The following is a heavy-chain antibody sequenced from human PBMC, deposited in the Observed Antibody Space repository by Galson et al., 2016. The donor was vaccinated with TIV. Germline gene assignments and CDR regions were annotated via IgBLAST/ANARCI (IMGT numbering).Heavy chain of an antibody. CDR3: ARGLLGASVGYDV. CDR1: GFTFSDYN. J-gene: IGHJ3*01. D-gene: IGHD1-26*01. V-gene: IGHV3-21*01. CDR2: ISNRSSYI. Sequence: SLRLSCAASGFTFSDYNMNWVRQAPGKGLEWVSSISNRSSYIYYTASVKGRITISRDNAKNTVYLQMNSLRAEDTAVYYCARGLLGASVGYDVWGQGTMVTVSS.